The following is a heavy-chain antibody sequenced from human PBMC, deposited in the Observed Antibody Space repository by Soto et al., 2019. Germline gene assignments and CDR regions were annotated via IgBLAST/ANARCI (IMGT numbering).Heavy chain of an antibody. CDR3: GSEGGSGSCRYYARDV. J-gene: IGHJ6*04. V-gene: IGHV1-69*12. CDR2: IIPIFGTA. Sequence: QVQLVQSGAEVKKPGSSVKVSCKASGGTFSSYAISWVRQAPGQGLEWMGGIIPIFGTANYAQKFQGRVTITADESTDTASMEVSSLSTADTTIYYCGSEGGSGSCRYYARDVWGKGATATVSS. D-gene: IGHD3-10*01. CDR1: GGTFSSYA.